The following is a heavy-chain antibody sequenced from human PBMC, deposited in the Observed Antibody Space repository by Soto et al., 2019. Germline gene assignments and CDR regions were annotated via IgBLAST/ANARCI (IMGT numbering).Heavy chain of an antibody. J-gene: IGHJ4*02. CDR2: INPNSGGT. D-gene: IGHD2-15*01. CDR1: GYTFTGYY. V-gene: IGHV1-2*04. CDR3: AILGGERGYCSGGSCPFDY. Sequence: QVQLVQSGAEVKKPGASVKVSCKASGYTFTGYYMHWVRQAPGQGLGWMGWINPNSGGTNYAQKFQGWVTMTRDTSISTAYMELSRLRSDATAVYYCAILGGERGYCSGGSCPFDYWGQGTLVTVSS.